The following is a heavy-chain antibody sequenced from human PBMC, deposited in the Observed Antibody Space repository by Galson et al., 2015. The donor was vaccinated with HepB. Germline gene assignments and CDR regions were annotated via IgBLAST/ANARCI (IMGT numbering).Heavy chain of an antibody. CDR3: ARGKLHAAYYYYYYMDV. V-gene: IGHV4-34*01. J-gene: IGHJ6*03. CDR2: INHSGST. D-gene: IGHD1-7*01. Sequence: LSLTCAVYGGSFSGYYWSWIRQPPGKGLEWIGEINHSGSTNYNPSLKSRVTISVDTSKNQFSLKLSSVTAADTAVYYCARGKLHAAYYYYYYMDVWGKGTTVTVSS. CDR1: GGSFSGYY.